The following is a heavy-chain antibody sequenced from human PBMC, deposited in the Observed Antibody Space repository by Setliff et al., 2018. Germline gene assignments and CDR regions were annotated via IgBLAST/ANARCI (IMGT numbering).Heavy chain of an antibody. CDR1: GGSISSSYYY. CDR2: IYYSGST. CDR3: ASWYYDFWSGYYIPGYFGY. J-gene: IGHJ4*02. D-gene: IGHD3-3*01. Sequence: KLSETLSLTCAVSGGSISSSYYYWGWIRQPPGKGLEWIGSIYYSGSTYYNPSLKSRVTISVDTSKNQSSLKLSSVTAADTAVYYCASWYYDFWSGYYIPGYFGYWGQGTLVTVS. V-gene: IGHV4-39*07.